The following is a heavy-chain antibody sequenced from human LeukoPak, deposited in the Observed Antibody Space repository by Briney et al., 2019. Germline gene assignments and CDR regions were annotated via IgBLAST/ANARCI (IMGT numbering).Heavy chain of an antibody. J-gene: IGHJ1*01. CDR2: ISSSSSYI. Sequence: GGSLRLSCAASGFTFSSYAMSWVRQAPGKGLEWVSSISSSSSYIYYADSVKGRFTISRDNAKNSLYLQMNSLRAEDTAVYYCARDGPFEDGYNYMGHFQHWGQGTLVTVSS. CDR3: ARDGPFEDGYNYMGHFQH. V-gene: IGHV3-21*01. D-gene: IGHD5-24*01. CDR1: GFTFSSYA.